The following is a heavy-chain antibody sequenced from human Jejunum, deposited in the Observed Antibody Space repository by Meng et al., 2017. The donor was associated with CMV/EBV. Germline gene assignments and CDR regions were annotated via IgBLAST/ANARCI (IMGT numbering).Heavy chain of an antibody. Sequence: YWMHWLRQAPGKGLVWVSRSNYDGTVTNYADSVKGRSTISRDNGRNTLYLQMDSLRAEDTAVYYCARGAYYSDSPDYQNPDAFDIWGQGTMVTVSS. CDR3: ARGAYYSDSPDYQNPDAFDI. V-gene: IGHV3-74*01. CDR1: YW. CDR2: SNYDGTVT. D-gene: IGHD3-22*01. J-gene: IGHJ3*02.